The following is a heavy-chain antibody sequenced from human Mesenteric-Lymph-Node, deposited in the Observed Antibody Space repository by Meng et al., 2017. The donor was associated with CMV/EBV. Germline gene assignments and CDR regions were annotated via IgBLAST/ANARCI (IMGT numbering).Heavy chain of an antibody. Sequence: SGSPFTDYYMYWVRQAPGQGLEWVGRINPNSGDTHFAPKFQGRVTVTRDTSISTAYMELSRLTSDDTAVYYCVRGKFGGVVGALDIWGQGTLVTVSS. CDR3: VRGKFGGVVGALDI. CDR1: GSPFTDYY. J-gene: IGHJ3*02. V-gene: IGHV1-2*06. CDR2: INPNSGDT. D-gene: IGHD3-16*01.